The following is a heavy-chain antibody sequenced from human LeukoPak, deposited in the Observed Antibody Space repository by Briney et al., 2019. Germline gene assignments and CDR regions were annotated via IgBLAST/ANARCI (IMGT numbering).Heavy chain of an antibody. Sequence: ASVKVSCKASGGTFSSYAISWVRQAPGQGPEWMGGIIPIFGTANYAQKFQGRVTITADESTSTAYMELSSLRSEDTAVYYCARDHGVDTAMVWWGQGTLVAVSS. CDR2: IIPIFGTA. CDR3: ARDHGVDTAMVW. V-gene: IGHV1-69*13. J-gene: IGHJ4*02. D-gene: IGHD5-18*01. CDR1: GGTFSSYA.